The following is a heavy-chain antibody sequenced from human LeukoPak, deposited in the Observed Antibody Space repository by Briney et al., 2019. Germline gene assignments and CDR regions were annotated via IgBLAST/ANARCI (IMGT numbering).Heavy chain of an antibody. V-gene: IGHV4-34*01. CDR1: GGSFSGYY. CDR2: INHSGST. Sequence: SSETLSLTCAVYGGSFSGYYWSWIRQPPGKGLEWIGEINHSGSTNYNPSLKSRVTISVDTSKNQFSLKLSSVTAADTAVYYCARTSYCSSGSCYSGYYFDYWGQGTPVTVSS. J-gene: IGHJ4*02. CDR3: ARTSYCSSGSCYSGYYFDY. D-gene: IGHD2-15*01.